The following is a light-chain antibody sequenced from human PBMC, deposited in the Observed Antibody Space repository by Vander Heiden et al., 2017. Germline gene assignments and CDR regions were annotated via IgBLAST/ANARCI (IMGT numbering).Light chain of an antibody. CDR3: CSDAGSSTPPYVV. V-gene: IGLV2-23*01. CDR2: EGS. J-gene: IGLJ2*01. Sequence: QSALTQPASVSGSPGQSITICCTATSSDVGSYNLVSWYQQHPGKARNLMIYEGSKRRSGVSNRFSGSKSGNTASLPISGLQAEDEADYYCCSDAGSSTPPYVVFGGGTKLTVL. CDR1: SSDVGSYNL.